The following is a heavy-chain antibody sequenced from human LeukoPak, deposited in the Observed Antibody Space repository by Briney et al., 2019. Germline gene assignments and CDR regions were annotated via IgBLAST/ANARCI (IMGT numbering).Heavy chain of an antibody. D-gene: IGHD1-1*01. J-gene: IGHJ6*03. Sequence: SETLPLTCTVSGDSISSAYYWGWLRQPPGKGLEWIGSIFHSGSTFYTPSLRSRVTISLDTSKNQFSLKLSSVTAADTAVYYCARDTWKDYYYYYMDVWGKGTTVTVSS. CDR1: GDSISSAYY. CDR3: ARDTWKDYYYYYMDV. V-gene: IGHV4-38-2*02. CDR2: IFHSGST.